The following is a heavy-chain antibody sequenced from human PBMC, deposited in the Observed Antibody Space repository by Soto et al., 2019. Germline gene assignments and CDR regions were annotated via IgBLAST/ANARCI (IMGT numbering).Heavy chain of an antibody. V-gene: IGHV1-46*01. CDR3: AIGNSSSFPRPSAAIDY. Sequence: ASVKVSCKAPGYTFTSYYMHWVRQAPGQGLEWMGIINPSGGSTSYAQKFQGRITMTRDTSTSTVYMELSSLRSEDTAVYYCAIGNSSSFPRPSAAIDYWGQGTLVTVSS. CDR1: GYTFTSYY. J-gene: IGHJ4*02. CDR2: INPSGGST. D-gene: IGHD6-6*01.